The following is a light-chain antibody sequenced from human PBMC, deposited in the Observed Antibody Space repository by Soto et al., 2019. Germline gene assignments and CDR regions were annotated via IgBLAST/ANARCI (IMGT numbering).Light chain of an antibody. J-gene: IGLJ1*01. V-gene: IGLV2-14*01. CDR3: SSYTSSSIRV. CDR1: SSDVGGYNY. Sequence: QSALTQPASVSGSPGQSITISCTGTSSDVGGYNYVSWYQQHPGKAPKLMIYEVSNRPSGVSNRFSGSKSGNTASLTISGLQGEDEADYYCSSYTSSSIRVFGTGTKLTVL. CDR2: EVS.